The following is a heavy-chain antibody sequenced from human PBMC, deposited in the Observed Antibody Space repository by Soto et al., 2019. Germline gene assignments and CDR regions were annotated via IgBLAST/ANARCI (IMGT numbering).Heavy chain of an antibody. Sequence: QVQLQQSGPGLVKPSQTLSLTCAISGDSVSSNSAAWNWIRQSPSRGLEWLGRTYYRSKWYNDYXVSVRSRITXNXEXSQXQFSLQLNSVTPEDTAVYYCARGMAVVGATIVFDYWGQGTLVTVSS. CDR1: GDSVSSNSAA. CDR2: TYYRSKWYN. D-gene: IGHD2-15*01. J-gene: IGHJ4*02. V-gene: IGHV6-1*01. CDR3: ARGMAVVGATIVFDY.